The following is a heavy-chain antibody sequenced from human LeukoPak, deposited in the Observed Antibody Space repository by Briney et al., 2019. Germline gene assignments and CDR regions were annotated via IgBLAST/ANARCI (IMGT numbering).Heavy chain of an antibody. CDR2: FYYSGST. V-gene: IGHV4-59*01. CDR1: GGSISGYY. CDR3: ARGPNSGYGRFDY. J-gene: IGHJ4*02. Sequence: PSETLSLTCTVSGGSISGYYWSWLRQPPGRGLEWIGYFYYSGSTYYNPSLKGPVIISVDTSKNQFSLKLSSVTAADTAVYYCARGPNSGYGRFDYWGQGTLVTVSS. D-gene: IGHD5-12*01.